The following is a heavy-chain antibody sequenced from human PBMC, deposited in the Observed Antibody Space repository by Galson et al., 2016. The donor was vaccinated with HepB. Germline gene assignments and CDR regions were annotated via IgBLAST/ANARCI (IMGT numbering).Heavy chain of an antibody. Sequence: SLRLSCAASGFTFSSYAMHWVRQAPGKGLEWVALIWYDGSKKSYVDSVKGRFTISRDDSKNTLYLQMNSLRVEDTAVYYCAKDAPGEWLVQGFFDFWGQGTLVTVSS. CDR1: GFTFSSYA. CDR2: IWYDGSKK. D-gene: IGHD6-19*01. CDR3: AKDAPGEWLVQGFFDF. V-gene: IGHV3-33*06. J-gene: IGHJ4*02.